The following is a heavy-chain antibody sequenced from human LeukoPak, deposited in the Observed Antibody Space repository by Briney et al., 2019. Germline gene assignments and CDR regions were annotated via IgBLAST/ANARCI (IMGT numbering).Heavy chain of an antibody. Sequence: ASVKVSCKASGYTFTSYYIHWVRQAPGQGLEWMGIINPRGGSTNYAQKFQGRVTMTRDTSTSTVYMELSSLRSEDMAVYYCARGERLGPDFWGQGTLVTVSS. V-gene: IGHV1-46*01. CDR2: INPRGGST. D-gene: IGHD1-1*01. CDR1: GYTFTSYY. J-gene: IGHJ4*02. CDR3: ARGERLGPDF.